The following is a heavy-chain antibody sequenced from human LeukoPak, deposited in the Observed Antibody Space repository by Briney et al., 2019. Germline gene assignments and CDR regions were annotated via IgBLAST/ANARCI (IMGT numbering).Heavy chain of an antibody. J-gene: IGHJ3*02. CDR1: GYTFTGYY. Sequence: GASVKVSCKASGYTFTGYYMHWVRQAPGQGLEWMGWINPNSGGTNYAQKFQGWVTMTRDTSISTAYMELSRLRSDDTAVYYCARGVTMVRGVREGAFDIWGQGTVVTVSS. V-gene: IGHV1-2*04. D-gene: IGHD3-10*01. CDR3: ARGVTMVRGVREGAFDI. CDR2: INPNSGGT.